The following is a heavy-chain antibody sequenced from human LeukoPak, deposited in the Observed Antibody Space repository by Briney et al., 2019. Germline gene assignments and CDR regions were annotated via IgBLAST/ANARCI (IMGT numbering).Heavy chain of an antibody. V-gene: IGHV1-2*02. J-gene: IGHJ6*03. CDR3: ARLRAAYYGSGSYYSYYYYYMDV. D-gene: IGHD3-10*01. Sequence: ASVKVSCKASGYTFTSYDISWVRQATGQGLEWMGWMNPNSGGTNYAQKFQGRVTMTRDTSISTAYMELSRLRSDDTAVYYCARLRAAYYGSGSYYSYYYYYMDVWGKGTTVTVSS. CDR2: MNPNSGGT. CDR1: GYTFTSYD.